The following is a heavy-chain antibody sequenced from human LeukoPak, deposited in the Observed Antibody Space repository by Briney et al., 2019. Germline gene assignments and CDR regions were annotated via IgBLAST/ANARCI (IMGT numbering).Heavy chain of an antibody. CDR1: GGSISSSSYY. Sequence: PSETLSLTCTVSGGSISSSSYYWGWIRQPPGKGLEWIGSIYYSGSTYDNPSLKSRVTISVDTSKNQFSLKLSSVTAADTAVYYCARGRLAVAGTSYYYYGMDVWGQGTTVTVSS. V-gene: IGHV4-39*01. CDR3: ARGRLAVAGTSYYYYGMDV. CDR2: IYYSGST. J-gene: IGHJ6*02. D-gene: IGHD6-19*01.